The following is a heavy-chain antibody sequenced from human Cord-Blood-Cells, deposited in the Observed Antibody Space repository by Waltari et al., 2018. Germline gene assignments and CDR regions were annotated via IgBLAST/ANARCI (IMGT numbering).Heavy chain of an antibody. J-gene: IGHJ4*02. D-gene: IGHD3-10*01. CDR2: IYYSGST. Sequence: QLQLQESGPGLVKPSETLSLTCTVSRCSISSSSYYWGWSRQPPGKGREWIGSIYYSGSTYYTPCRKSRVTISVDTSKNQFPLKTSSVTAADTAVYYWARGGFGELLPDYWGQGTLVTVSS. CDR1: RCSISSSSYY. CDR3: ARGGFGELLPDY. V-gene: IGHV4-39*01.